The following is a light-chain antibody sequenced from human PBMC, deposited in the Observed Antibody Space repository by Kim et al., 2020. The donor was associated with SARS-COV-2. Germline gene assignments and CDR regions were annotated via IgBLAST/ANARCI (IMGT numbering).Light chain of an antibody. J-gene: IGLJ1*01. CDR3: SSFTSSSTLV. Sequence: GQSITISCTGTSSDVGGYNYVSWYQQHPGKAPKLMIYDVSNRPSGVSNHFSGSKSGNTASLTISGLQAEDEADYSCSSFTSSSTLVFGTGTKVTVL. V-gene: IGLV2-14*03. CDR1: SSDVGGYNY. CDR2: DVS.